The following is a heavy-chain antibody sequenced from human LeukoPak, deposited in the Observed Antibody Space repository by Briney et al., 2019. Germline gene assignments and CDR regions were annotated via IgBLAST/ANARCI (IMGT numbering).Heavy chain of an antibody. D-gene: IGHD4-23*01. CDR1: GFTFSSHW. CDR2: IRRGGSET. J-gene: IGHJ4*02. CDR3: ARGPHYGGRVDFLDS. V-gene: IGHV3-7*01. Sequence: GGSLRLSCGASGFTFSSHWMTWVRQAPGKGVEWVASIRRGGSETYYADSVKSRFSVSRDDTKNSLYLQMNSLSAGDTAVYFCARGPHYGGRVDFLDSWGQGIKVTVSS.